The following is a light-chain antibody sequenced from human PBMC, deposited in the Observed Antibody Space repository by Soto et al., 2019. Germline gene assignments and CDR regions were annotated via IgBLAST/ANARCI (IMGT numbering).Light chain of an antibody. J-gene: IGKJ4*01. CDR1: QSVSSSY. CDR3: QQYGSSLGVT. Sequence: EIVLTQSPGTLSLSPGERATLSCRASQSVSSSYLAWYQQKPGQAPRLLIYGASSRATGIPDRFSCSGSGTDFTLTISRLEPEDFAVYYCQQYGSSLGVTFGGGTKVEIK. CDR2: GAS. V-gene: IGKV3-20*01.